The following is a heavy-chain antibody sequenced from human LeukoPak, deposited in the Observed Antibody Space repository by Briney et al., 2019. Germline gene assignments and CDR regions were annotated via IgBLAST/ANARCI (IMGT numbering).Heavy chain of an antibody. Sequence: ASVKISCKASGDTFTTSHMHWVRQAPGQGLEWMGKINPSGGSTTYAQQFRGRVSMTRDLSMSTVYMELSSLRSEDTAVYYCVRNLMQFTGLAYWGQGTLVTVSS. CDR2: INPSGGST. CDR3: VRNLMQFTGLAY. V-gene: IGHV1-46*01. CDR1: GDTFTTSH. D-gene: IGHD2-8*02. J-gene: IGHJ4*02.